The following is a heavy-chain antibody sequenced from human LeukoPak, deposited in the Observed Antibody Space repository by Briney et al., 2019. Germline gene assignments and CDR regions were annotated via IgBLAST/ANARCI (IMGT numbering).Heavy chain of an antibody. D-gene: IGHD6-13*01. CDR3: AGTAGIAVAGLLY. V-gene: IGHV4-59*01. CDR1: GGSISAYY. Sequence: SETLSLTCTVSGGSISAYYWSWIRQSPGKGLEWIGYIYYSGSTNYKPSLKSRVTISVDTSKNQFSLKLSSVTAADMAVYYCAGTAGIAVAGLLYWGQGTLVTVSS. J-gene: IGHJ4*02. CDR2: IYYSGST.